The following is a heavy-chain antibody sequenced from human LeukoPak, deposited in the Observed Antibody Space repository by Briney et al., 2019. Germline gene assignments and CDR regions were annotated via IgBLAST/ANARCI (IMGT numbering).Heavy chain of an antibody. CDR3: ARDGETAAPWALDL. Sequence: GGSLRLSCAASGFTFNDYEFNWVRQAPGKGLEWVAYISQSGSTRRFTDSVKGRLTISRDNAKNSLYLQLSSLRVEDMGIYYCARDGETAAPWALDLWGQGTMVTVSS. J-gene: IGHJ3*01. CDR2: ISQSGSTR. D-gene: IGHD3-10*01. V-gene: IGHV3-48*03. CDR1: GFTFNDYE.